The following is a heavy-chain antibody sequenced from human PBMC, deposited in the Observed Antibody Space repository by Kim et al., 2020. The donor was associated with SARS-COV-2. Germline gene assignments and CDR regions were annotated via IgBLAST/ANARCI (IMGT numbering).Heavy chain of an antibody. D-gene: IGHD1-26*01. CDR2: T. J-gene: IGHJ3*01. V-gene: IGHV3-23*01. CDR3: AKDRGSRAFDV. Sequence: TSYADSVKGRLTIPRDNPKNTLYLQMYSLRAEDTAIYYCAKDRGSRAFDVWGQGTMVTVSS.